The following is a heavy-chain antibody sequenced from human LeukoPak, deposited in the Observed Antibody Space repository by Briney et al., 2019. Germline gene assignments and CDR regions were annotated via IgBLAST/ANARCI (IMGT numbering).Heavy chain of an antibody. Sequence: PSETLSLTCTVSGGSISSSSYYWGWIRQPPGKGLEWIGSIYYSGSTYYNPSLKSRVTISVDTSKNQFSLKLSSVTAADTAVYYCARQYSLYGFDYWGQGTLVTVSS. CDR3: ARQYSLYGFDY. D-gene: IGHD2-21*01. CDR2: IYYSGST. CDR1: GGSISSSSYY. V-gene: IGHV4-39*01. J-gene: IGHJ4*02.